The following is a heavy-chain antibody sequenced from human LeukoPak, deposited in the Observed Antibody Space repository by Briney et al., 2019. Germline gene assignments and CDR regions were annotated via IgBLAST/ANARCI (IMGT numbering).Heavy chain of an antibody. V-gene: IGHV1-2*02. D-gene: IGHD3-22*01. CDR2: INPNSGGT. CDR1: GYTFSDYY. J-gene: IGHJ4*02. CDR3: ARATIADSSTYYIDY. Sequence: ASVKVSCKASGYTFSDYYMHWVRQAPGQGLEWMGWINPNSGGTNYAQKFQGRVTMTRDMSISTAYMEVSRLTSDDTAVYYCARATIADSSTYYIDYWGLGTLVTVPS.